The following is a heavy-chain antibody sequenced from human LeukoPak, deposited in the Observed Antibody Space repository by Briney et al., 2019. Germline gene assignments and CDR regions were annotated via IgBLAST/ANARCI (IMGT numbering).Heavy chain of an antibody. CDR1: GYTLTELS. J-gene: IGHJ4*02. D-gene: IGHD6-19*01. CDR3: ASRWSIAVAGTGDDFDY. Sequence: ASVKVSCKVSGYTLTELSMHWVRQAPGQGLEWMGRINPNSGGTNYAQKFQGRVTMTRDTSISTAYMELSRLRSDDTAVYYCASRWSIAVAGTGDDFDYWGQGTLVTVSS. V-gene: IGHV1-2*06. CDR2: INPNSGGT.